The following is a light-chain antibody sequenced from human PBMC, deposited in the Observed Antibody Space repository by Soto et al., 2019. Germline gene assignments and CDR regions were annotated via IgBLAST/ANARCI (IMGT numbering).Light chain of an antibody. CDR3: QQYNNWPPWT. CDR2: GAS. V-gene: IGKV3-15*01. CDR1: QSVSSN. J-gene: IGKJ1*01. Sequence: EIVMTQSPATLSVSPGERATLSCRASQSVSSNLAWYQQKPGQAPRLXXYGASTRATGIPARFSGSGSGTEFTLTISSLQSEDFAAYYCQQYNNWPPWTFGQGTKVDIK.